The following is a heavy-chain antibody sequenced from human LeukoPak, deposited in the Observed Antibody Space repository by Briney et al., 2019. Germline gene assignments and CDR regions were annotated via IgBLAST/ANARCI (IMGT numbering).Heavy chain of an antibody. CDR1: VYTLTRYA. D-gene: IGHD2-2*01. Sequence: APVKVSCKASVYTLTRYAMHWVRQAPGHRLECVGWSNAGTGNTKYSQKFQGRVTITRDTSARTAYMELSSLRSEDTAVYYYARVGKYQLPRPSYYYYGMDVWGKGTAVTVSS. V-gene: IGHV1-3*01. CDR2: SNAGTGNT. J-gene: IGHJ6*04. CDR3: ARVGKYQLPRPSYYYYGMDV.